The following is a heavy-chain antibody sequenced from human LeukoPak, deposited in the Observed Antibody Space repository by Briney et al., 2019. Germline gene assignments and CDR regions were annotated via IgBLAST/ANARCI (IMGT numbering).Heavy chain of an antibody. CDR1: GFTFSSYG. J-gene: IGHJ4*02. D-gene: IGHD6-13*01. Sequence: PGGSLRLSCAASGFTFSSYGMHWVRQAPGKGLEWVAVIWYDGSNKYYADSVKGRFTIPRDNSKNTLYLQMNSLRAEDTAVYYCARDWDSSSWYFRAAFDYWGQGTLVTVSS. CDR3: ARDWDSSSWYFRAAFDY. V-gene: IGHV3-33*01. CDR2: IWYDGSNK.